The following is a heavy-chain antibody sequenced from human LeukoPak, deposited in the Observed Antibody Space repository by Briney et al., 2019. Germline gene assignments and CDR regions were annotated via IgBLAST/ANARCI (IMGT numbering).Heavy chain of an antibody. CDR2: ISGRGGGA. CDR3: AKTGTEDGYSIHFDH. Sequence: GASLRLSCAASGITFTSPVMSWVRQAPGKGLEWISTISGRGGGAYYADSVKGRFTISRDNSKNTDYLQMNSLRGEDTAVYYCAKTGTEDGYSIHFDHWGQGTLVTVSS. J-gene: IGHJ4*02. V-gene: IGHV3-23*01. CDR1: GITFTSPV. D-gene: IGHD5-24*01.